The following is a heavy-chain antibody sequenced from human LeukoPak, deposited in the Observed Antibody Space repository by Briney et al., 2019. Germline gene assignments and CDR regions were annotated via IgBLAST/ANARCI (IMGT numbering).Heavy chain of an antibody. Sequence: SETLSLTCTVSGGSISSSSYYWGWIRQPPGQGLEWIGSIYYSGSTYYNPSLKSRVTISVDTSKNQFSLKLSSVTAADTAVYYCARDLYYYGSGSYYNVWSWFDPWGQGTLVTVSS. V-gene: IGHV4-39*07. CDR3: ARDLYYYGSGSYYNVWSWFDP. J-gene: IGHJ5*02. CDR2: IYYSGST. D-gene: IGHD3-10*01. CDR1: GGSISSSSYY.